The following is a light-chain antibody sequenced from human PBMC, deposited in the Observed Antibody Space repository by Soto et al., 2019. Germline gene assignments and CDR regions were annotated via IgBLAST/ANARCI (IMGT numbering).Light chain of an antibody. Sequence: SSELTQPPSVSVSPGQTASITCSGDNLGDKYACWYQQKPGQSPVLVIYQDSKRPSGIPERFSGSNSGNTATLTISGTQAMDEADYYCQAWDSSTYVFGPGTKLTVL. CDR1: NLGDKY. CDR2: QDS. J-gene: IGLJ1*01. CDR3: QAWDSSTYV. V-gene: IGLV3-1*01.